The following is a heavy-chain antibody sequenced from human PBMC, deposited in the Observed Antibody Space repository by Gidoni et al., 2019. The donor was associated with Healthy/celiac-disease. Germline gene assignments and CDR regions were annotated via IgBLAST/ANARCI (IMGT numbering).Heavy chain of an antibody. CDR1: GFTFSSYA. CDR2: ISGSGGST. V-gene: IGHV3-23*01. D-gene: IGHD2-15*01. CDR3: AKPTRRYCSGGSCYSYYYYGMDV. Sequence: EVQLLESGGGLVQPGGSLRLYCAASGFTFSSYAMSWVRQAPGKGLEWVSAISGSGGSTYYADSVKGRFTISRDNSKNTLYLQMNSLRAEDTAVYYCAKPTRRYCSGGSCYSYYYYGMDVWGQGTTVTVSS. J-gene: IGHJ6*02.